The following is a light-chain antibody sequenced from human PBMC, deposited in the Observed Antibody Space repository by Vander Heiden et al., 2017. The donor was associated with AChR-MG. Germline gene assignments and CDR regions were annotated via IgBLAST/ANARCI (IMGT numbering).Light chain of an antibody. CDR3: AAWDNSLNGPVV. Sequence: QSVLTQPPSASGTPGQGVILSCSGSGSNIGSNTVNWYQQLPGTAPKLLIYSNNQRPSGVPDRFSGSKSGTSASLAISGLQSEDEADYYCAAWDNSLNGPVVFGGGTKLTVL. J-gene: IGLJ2*01. V-gene: IGLV1-44*01. CDR2: SNN. CDR1: GSNIGSNT.